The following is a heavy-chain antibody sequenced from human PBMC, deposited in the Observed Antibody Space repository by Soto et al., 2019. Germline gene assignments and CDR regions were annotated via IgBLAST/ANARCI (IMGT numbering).Heavy chain of an antibody. Sequence: QVQLQESGPGLVMPSQTLSLTCTVSGGSISSGDYYWSWIRQPPGKGLEWVGCIFYAESNYYTPSLKSHITLAVHTSTGQSSLKLTSVTAADTAVYYCASVTRYFAAGGCNPNWFDPWGQGTLVTVSS. D-gene: IGHD3-9*01. CDR1: GGSISSGDYY. CDR2: IFYAESN. CDR3: ASVTRYFAAGGCNPNWFDP. J-gene: IGHJ5*02. V-gene: IGHV4-30-4*01.